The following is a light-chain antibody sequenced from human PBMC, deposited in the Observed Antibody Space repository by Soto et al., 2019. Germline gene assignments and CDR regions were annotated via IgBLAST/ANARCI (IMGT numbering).Light chain of an antibody. Sequence: VMTQSPAALSVSPGERVSLPCRASQSVGNNLAWYQQKPGQAPRLLIYAVSTRATGIPARFSGSGSGTEFTLTISSLQSEDFAVYYCQQYDNWPRTFGQGTKVDIK. CDR1: QSVGNN. J-gene: IGKJ1*01. CDR3: QQYDNWPRT. CDR2: AVS. V-gene: IGKV3-15*01.